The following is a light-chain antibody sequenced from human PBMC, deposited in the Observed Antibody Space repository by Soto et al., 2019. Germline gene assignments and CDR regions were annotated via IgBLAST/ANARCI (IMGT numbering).Light chain of an antibody. V-gene: IGKV3-15*01. CDR1: QSISSSY. Sequence: EIVLTHSPGTLSLSPCKRATLSCSAGQSISSSYLAWYQQRPGQAPRLLIYGASTRATGVPARFSGSGSGTEFTLTISSLQSEDFAVYYCQQYNNWPPEITFGQGTRLEIK. J-gene: IGKJ5*01. CDR2: GAS. CDR3: QQYNNWPPEIT.